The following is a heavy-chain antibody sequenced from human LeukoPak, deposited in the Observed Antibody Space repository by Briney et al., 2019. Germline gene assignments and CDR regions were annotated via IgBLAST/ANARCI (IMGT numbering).Heavy chain of an antibody. CDR2: ISGSGGTT. Sequence: GGSLRLSCAASGFIFTNYAMSWVRQAPGKGLEWVSSISGSGGTTYYADSVMGRFTISRDNSKNTLYLQMNSLRAEDTAIYYCAKVRPKAVAGAETDHWGQGTLVAVSS. J-gene: IGHJ4*02. V-gene: IGHV3-23*01. D-gene: IGHD6-19*01. CDR3: AKVRPKAVAGAETDH. CDR1: GFIFTNYA.